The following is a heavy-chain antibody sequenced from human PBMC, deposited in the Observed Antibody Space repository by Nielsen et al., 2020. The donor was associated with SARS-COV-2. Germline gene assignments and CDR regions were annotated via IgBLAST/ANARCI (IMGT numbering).Heavy chain of an antibody. CDR3: AKVASSSWSYMDV. J-gene: IGHJ6*03. CDR1: GFTFSSYA. CDR2: ISGSGGST. Sequence: GESLKISCAASGFTFSSYAMSWVRQAPGKGLEWVSAISGSGGSTYYADSVKGRFTISRDNSKNTLYLQMNSLRAEDTAVYYCAKVASSSWSYMDVWGKGTTVTVSS. D-gene: IGHD6-13*01. V-gene: IGHV3-23*01.